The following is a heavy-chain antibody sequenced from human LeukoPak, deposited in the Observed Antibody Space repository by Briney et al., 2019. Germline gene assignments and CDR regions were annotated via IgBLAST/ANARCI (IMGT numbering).Heavy chain of an antibody. V-gene: IGHV3-7*03. J-gene: IGHJ6*02. D-gene: IGHD2-2*01. CDR3: ARDLIVVVPAAIHPRKYYYYYYGMDV. CDR1: GFTFSGYW. CDR2: IKQDGSEK. Sequence: GGSLRLSCAASGFTFSGYWMCWVRQAPGKGVEWVANIKQDGSEKYYVDSVKGRFTISRDNAKNTLYLQMNSLRAEDTAVYYCARDLIVVVPAAIHPRKYYYYYYGMDVWGQGTTVTVSS.